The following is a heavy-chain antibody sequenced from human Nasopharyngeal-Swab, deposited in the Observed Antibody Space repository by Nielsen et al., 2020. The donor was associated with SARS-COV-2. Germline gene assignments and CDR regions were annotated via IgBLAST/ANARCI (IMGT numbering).Heavy chain of an antibody. CDR2: IYYSGST. CDR1: GGSISSYY. CDR3: ARDCPNPNHDFWSGGCYGMDV. J-gene: IGHJ6*02. Sequence: SETLSLTCTVSGGSISSYYWSWIRQPPGKGLEWIGYIYYSGSTNYNPSLKSRVTISVDTSKNQFSLKLSSVTAADTAVYYCARDCPNPNHDFWSGGCYGMDVWGQGTTVTVSS. D-gene: IGHD3-3*01. V-gene: IGHV4-59*13.